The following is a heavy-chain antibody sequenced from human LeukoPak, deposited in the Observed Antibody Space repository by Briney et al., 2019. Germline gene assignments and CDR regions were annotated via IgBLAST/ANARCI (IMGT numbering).Heavy chain of an antibody. CDR3: AALVRDAFDI. CDR2: INPSSGGT. J-gene: IGHJ3*02. Sequence: GAPVRVSCKASGYTFTGYYMHWGRQAPGQGLEWMGWINPSSGGTNYAQKFQGRVTMTRDTSISPAYMELSRLRSDDTAVYYCAALVRDAFDIWGQGTMVTVSS. CDR1: GYTFTGYY. V-gene: IGHV1-2*02. D-gene: IGHD3-16*02.